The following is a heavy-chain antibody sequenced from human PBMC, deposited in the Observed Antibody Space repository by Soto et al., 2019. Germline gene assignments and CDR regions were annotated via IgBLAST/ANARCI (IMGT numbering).Heavy chain of an antibody. D-gene: IGHD6-6*01. V-gene: IGHV1-69*13. CDR3: ARDDTYSSSLVHYYYGMDV. J-gene: IGHJ6*02. CDR2: IIPIFGTA. Sequence: SVKVSCKASGGTFSSYAISWVRQAPGQGLEWMGGIIPIFGTANYAQKFQGRVTITADESKNQFSLQLNSVTPEDTAVYYCARDDTYSSSLVHYYYGMDVWGQGTTVTVSS. CDR1: GGTFSSYA.